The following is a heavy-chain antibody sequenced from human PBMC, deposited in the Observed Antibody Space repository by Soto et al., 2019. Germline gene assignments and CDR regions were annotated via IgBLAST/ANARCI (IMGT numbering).Heavy chain of an antibody. Sequence: AASGFTFNTYAMSWVRQAPGQGLEWVSAISGSGFSTYYADSVKGRFSISSDSSKNTLFLQMNSLRVEDTAVYYCVRFSGMDVWGQGTTVTVSS. CDR3: VRFSGMDV. J-gene: IGHJ6*02. CDR2: ISGSGFST. D-gene: IGHD3-3*01. CDR1: GFTFNTYA. V-gene: IGHV3-23*01.